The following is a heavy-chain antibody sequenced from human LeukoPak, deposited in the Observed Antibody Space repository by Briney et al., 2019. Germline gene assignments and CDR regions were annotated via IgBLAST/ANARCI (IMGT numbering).Heavy chain of an antibody. J-gene: IGHJ4*02. CDR1: GYTFTSYG. D-gene: IGHD3-9*01. CDR2: ISAYNGNT. Sequence: ASVKVSCKASGYTFTSYGISWVQQAPGQGLEWMGWISAYNGNTNYAQKLQGRVTMTTDTSTSTAYMELRSLRSDDTAVYYCARDGARGYFDWLFSLSPFDYWGQGTLVTVSS. V-gene: IGHV1-18*01. CDR3: ARDGARGYFDWLFSLSPFDY.